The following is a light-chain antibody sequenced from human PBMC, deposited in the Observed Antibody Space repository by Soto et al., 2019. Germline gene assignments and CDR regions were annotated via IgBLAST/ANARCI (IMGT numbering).Light chain of an antibody. Sequence: DIQMTQSPSTLSASVGDRVTITCRASQSISSLLAWHQQKPGKAPKLLISKASSLESGVPSRFSGSGSGTEFTLTISSLQPDDFATYYCQQYNSRRTFGQGTKVDNK. CDR3: QQYNSRRT. CDR2: KAS. V-gene: IGKV1-5*03. CDR1: QSISSL. J-gene: IGKJ1*01.